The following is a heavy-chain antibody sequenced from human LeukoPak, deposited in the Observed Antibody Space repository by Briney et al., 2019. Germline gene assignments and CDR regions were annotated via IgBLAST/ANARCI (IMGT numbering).Heavy chain of an antibody. CDR1: GFTFTNYW. CDR2: IKQDGSEK. CDR3: VRGSSGTVVRGIAWAWFDP. D-gene: IGHD3-10*01. V-gene: IGHV3-7*05. Sequence: GGSLRLSCVASGFTFTNYWMTRVRQAPGKGLEWVANIKQDGSEKYSVDSVRGRFTISRDDARDSLYLQMNSLRAEDTAVYYCVRGSSGTVVRGIAWAWFDPWGQGTLVAVSS. J-gene: IGHJ5*02.